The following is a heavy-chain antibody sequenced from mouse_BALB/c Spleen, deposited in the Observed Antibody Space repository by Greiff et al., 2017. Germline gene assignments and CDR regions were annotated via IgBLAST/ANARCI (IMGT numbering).Heavy chain of an antibody. CDR2: IDPANGNT. Sequence: VHVKQSGAELVKPGASVKLSCTASGFNIKDTYMHWVKQRPEQGLEWIGRIDPANGNTKYDPKFQGKATITADTSSNTAYLQLSSLTSEDTAVYYCARPRWDENAMDYWGQGTSVTVSS. CDR1: GFNIKDTY. D-gene: IGHD4-1*01. J-gene: IGHJ4*01. CDR3: ARPRWDENAMDY. V-gene: IGHV14-3*02.